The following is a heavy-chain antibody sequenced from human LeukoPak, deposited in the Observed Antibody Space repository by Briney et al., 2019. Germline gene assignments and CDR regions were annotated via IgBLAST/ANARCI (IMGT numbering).Heavy chain of an antibody. J-gene: IGHJ5*02. CDR1: GYTFTSYG. Sequence: ASVKVSCKASGYTFTSYGISWVRQAPGQGLEWMGWISAYNGNTNYAQKLQGRVTMTTDTSTSTAYMELRSLRSDDTAVYYCARGLARFNGGVIVFEYADWFDPWGQGTLVTVSS. CDR3: ARGLARFNGGVIVFEYADWFDP. V-gene: IGHV1-18*01. D-gene: IGHD3-16*02. CDR2: ISAYNGNT.